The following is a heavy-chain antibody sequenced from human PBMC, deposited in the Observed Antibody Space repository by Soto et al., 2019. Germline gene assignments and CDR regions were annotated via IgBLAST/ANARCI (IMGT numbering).Heavy chain of an antibody. CDR2: TSGSGGST. Sequence: GGSLRLSCAASGFTFSSYAMSWVRQAPGKGLEWVSATSGSGGSTYYADSVKGRFTISRDNSKNTLYLQMNSLRAEDTAVYYCAKGQGYYDSSGYPHFDYWGQGTLVTVSS. J-gene: IGHJ4*02. V-gene: IGHV3-23*01. CDR3: AKGQGYYDSSGYPHFDY. D-gene: IGHD3-22*01. CDR1: GFTFSSYA.